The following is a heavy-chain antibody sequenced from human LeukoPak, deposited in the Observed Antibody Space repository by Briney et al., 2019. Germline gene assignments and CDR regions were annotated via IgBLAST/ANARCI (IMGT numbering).Heavy chain of an antibody. D-gene: IGHD3-10*01. CDR1: GGSISGSSYY. CDR3: ARDKELLWFGELSALFDY. Sequence: SETLSLTCTVSGGSISGSSYYWGWIRQPPGKGLEWIGSIYYSGSTYYNPSLKSRVTISVDTSKNQFSLKLSSVTAADTAVYYCARDKELLWFGELSALFDYWGQGTLVTVSS. J-gene: IGHJ4*02. V-gene: IGHV4-39*07. CDR2: IYYSGST.